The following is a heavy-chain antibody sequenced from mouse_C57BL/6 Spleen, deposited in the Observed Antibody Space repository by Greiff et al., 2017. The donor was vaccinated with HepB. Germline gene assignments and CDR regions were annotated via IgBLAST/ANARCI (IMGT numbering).Heavy chain of an antibody. V-gene: IGHV1-4*01. J-gene: IGHJ2*01. CDR1: GYTFTSYT. D-gene: IGHD3-2*02. CDR3: ARSGSGYVEYFDY. CDR2: INPSSGYT. Sequence: QVHVKQSGAELARPGASVKMSCKASGYTFTSYTMHWVKQRPGQGLEWIGYINPSSGYTKYNQKFKDKATLTADKSSSTAYMQLSSLTSEDSAVYYCARSGSGYVEYFDYWGQGTTLTVSS.